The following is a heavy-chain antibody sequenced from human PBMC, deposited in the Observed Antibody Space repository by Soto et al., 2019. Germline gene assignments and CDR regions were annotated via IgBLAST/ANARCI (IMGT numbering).Heavy chain of an antibody. CDR1: GGTFSSYA. CDR3: ARSEPLYYGSGSYYDY. CDR2: IIPIFGTA. V-gene: IGHV1-69*01. Sequence: QVQLVQSGAEVKKPGSSVKVSCKASGGTFSSYAISWVRQAPGQGLEWMGGIIPIFGTANYAQKFQGRVTITADESTITAYMELSSLRSEDTGVYYCARSEPLYYGSGSYYDYWGQGTLVTVSS. J-gene: IGHJ4*02. D-gene: IGHD3-10*01.